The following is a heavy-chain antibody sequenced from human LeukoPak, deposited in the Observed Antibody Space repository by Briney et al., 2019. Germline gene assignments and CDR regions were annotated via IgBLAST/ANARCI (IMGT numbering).Heavy chain of an antibody. Sequence: SETLSLTCAVSGYSISSGYYWGWIRQPPGKGLEWIGSIYHSGSTYYNPSLKSRVTISVDTSKNQFSLKLSSVTAADTAVYYCARQNFWGGYSDYWGQGTLVTVSS. CDR1: GYSISSGYY. CDR2: IYHSGST. J-gene: IGHJ4*02. D-gene: IGHD3-3*01. CDR3: ARQNFWGGYSDY. V-gene: IGHV4-38-2*01.